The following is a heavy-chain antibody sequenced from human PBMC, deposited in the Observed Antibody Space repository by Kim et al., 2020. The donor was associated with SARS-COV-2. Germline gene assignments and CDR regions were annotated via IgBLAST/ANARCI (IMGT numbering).Heavy chain of an antibody. V-gene: IGHV3-48*02. Sequence: YADSLKCAFTPARDKPKHQLYLKINSLRDEDTAVYYCARPYSSGWAYFDYWGQGTLVTVSS. J-gene: IGHJ4*02. CDR3: ARPYSSGWAYFDY. D-gene: IGHD6-19*01.